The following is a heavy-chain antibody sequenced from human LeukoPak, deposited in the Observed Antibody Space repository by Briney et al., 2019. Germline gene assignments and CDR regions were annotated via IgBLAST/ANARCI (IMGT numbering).Heavy chain of an antibody. CDR2: ISDGGGGT. D-gene: IGHD3-10*01. CDR3: AKPYYYGSGSYGGFDY. CDR1: GFTFSNYA. V-gene: IGHV3-23*01. Sequence: GGSLRLSCAASGFTFSNYAMSWVRQAPGKGLEWVSAISDGGGGTYDADSVKGRFTISRDNSKNTLYLYMNSLGVEDTAVYYCAKPYYYGSGSYGGFDYWGQGTLVTVSS. J-gene: IGHJ4*02.